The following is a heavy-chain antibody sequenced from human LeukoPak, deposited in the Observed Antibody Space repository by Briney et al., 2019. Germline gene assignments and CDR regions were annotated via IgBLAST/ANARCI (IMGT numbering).Heavy chain of an antibody. CDR1: GYTFTSYY. CDR3: ARDPVTGYFDY. Sequence: ASVKVSCKASGYTFTSYYMHWVRQAPGQGLEWMGIINPSGGSASYAQKFHGRVTMTRDTSTSTVYMELSSLRSEDTAVYYCARDPVTGYFDYWGQGTLVTVSS. D-gene: IGHD1-20*01. J-gene: IGHJ4*02. V-gene: IGHV1-46*01. CDR2: INPSGGSA.